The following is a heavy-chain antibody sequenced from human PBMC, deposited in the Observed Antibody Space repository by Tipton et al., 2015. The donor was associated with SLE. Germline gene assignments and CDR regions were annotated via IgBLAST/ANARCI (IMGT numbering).Heavy chain of an antibody. CDR3: AKDQTAAGLYYFDY. Sequence: SLRLSCAASGFTFSSYGMHWVRQAPGKGLEWVAVIWYDGSNKYYADSVKGRFTISRDNSKNTLYLQMNSLRAEDTAVYYCAKDQTAAGLYYFDYWGQGTLVTVSS. CDR2: IWYDGSNK. CDR1: GFTFSSYG. V-gene: IGHV3-33*06. D-gene: IGHD6-13*01. J-gene: IGHJ4*02.